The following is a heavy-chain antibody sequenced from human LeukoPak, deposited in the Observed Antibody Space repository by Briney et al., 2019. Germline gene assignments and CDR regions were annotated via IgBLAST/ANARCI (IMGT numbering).Heavy chain of an antibody. D-gene: IGHD3-10*01. V-gene: IGHV3-30*18. Sequence: GGSLRLSCAASGFTFSIYGMHWVRQAPGKGLEWVAVISYDGSNKYYADSVKGRFTISRDNSKNALYLQMNSLRAEDTAVYYCAKDPSSGSYPAGNWGQGTLVTVSS. CDR1: GFTFSIYG. CDR2: ISYDGSNK. CDR3: AKDPSSGSYPAGN. J-gene: IGHJ4*02.